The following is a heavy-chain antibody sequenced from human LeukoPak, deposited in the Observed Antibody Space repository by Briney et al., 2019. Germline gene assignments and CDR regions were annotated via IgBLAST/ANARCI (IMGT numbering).Heavy chain of an antibody. CDR3: ARNNGMDV. V-gene: IGHV3-7*03. CDR1: GLNFHDVW. Sequence: GGSLRLSCSASGLNFHDVWMTWVRQTPGRGLEWVANVNRDGSETYYLDSVKGRFTISKDNAKNSLYLQMNSLRAEDTALYHCARNNGMDVWGQGTTVIVSS. CDR2: VNRDGSET. J-gene: IGHJ6*02.